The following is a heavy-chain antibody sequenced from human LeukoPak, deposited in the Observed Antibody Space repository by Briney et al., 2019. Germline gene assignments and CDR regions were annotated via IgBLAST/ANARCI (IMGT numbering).Heavy chain of an antibody. D-gene: IGHD2-15*01. CDR2: ISSSGSTI. V-gene: IGHV3-48*03. CDR1: GFTFSSYE. CDR3: ARVRCSGGSCYSIDN. Sequence: PGGSLRLSCAASGFTFSSYEMNWVRQAPRKGLEWVSYISSSGSTIYYADSVKGRFTISRDNAKNSLYLQMNSLRAEDTAVYYCARVRCSGGSCYSIDNWGQGTLVTVSS. J-gene: IGHJ4*02.